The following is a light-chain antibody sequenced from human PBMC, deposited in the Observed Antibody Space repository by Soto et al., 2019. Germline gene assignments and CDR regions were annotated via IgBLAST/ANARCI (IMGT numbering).Light chain of an antibody. V-gene: IGLV1-51*01. CDR1: SSNIGNNY. Sequence: QSVLTQPPSVSSAPGQKVTISCSGSSSNIGNNYVSWYQQLPGTAPRLRIYDNIKRPSVIPDRFSGSKSGTSATLGITGLQTGDEGDYYCGTWESSRSAGVFGGGTTLTVL. J-gene: IGLJ2*01. CDR2: DNI. CDR3: GTWESSRSAGV.